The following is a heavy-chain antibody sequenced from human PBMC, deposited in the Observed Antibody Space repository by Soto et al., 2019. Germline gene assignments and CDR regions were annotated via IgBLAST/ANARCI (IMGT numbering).Heavy chain of an antibody. CDR2: ISSSSSTI. Sequence: EVQLVESGGGLVQPGGSLRLSCAASGFTFSSYSMNWVRQAPGKGLEWVSYISSSSSTIYYADSVKGRFTISRDNAKNSLYLQMNCLRAEDTAVYYCARDLNYGLVDYWGQGTLVTVSS. D-gene: IGHD4-17*01. CDR1: GFTFSSYS. J-gene: IGHJ4*02. V-gene: IGHV3-48*01. CDR3: ARDLNYGLVDY.